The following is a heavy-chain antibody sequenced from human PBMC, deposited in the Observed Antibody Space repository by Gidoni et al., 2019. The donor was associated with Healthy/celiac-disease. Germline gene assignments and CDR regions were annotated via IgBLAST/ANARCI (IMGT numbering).Heavy chain of an antibody. CDR2: IYYSGST. J-gene: IGHJ4*02. Sequence: QLQLQESGPGLVKPSETLSLTCTVSGGSISSSSYYWGWIRQPPGKGLEWIGSIYYSGSTYYNPSLKSRVTISVDTSKNQFSLKLSSVTAADTAVYYCASPYCGGDCYTDLFDYWGQGTLVTVSS. V-gene: IGHV4-39*01. CDR3: ASPYCGGDCYTDLFDY. D-gene: IGHD2-21*02. CDR1: GGSISSSSYY.